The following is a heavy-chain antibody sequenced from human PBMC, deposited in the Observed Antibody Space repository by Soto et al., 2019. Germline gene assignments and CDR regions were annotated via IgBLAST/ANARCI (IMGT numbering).Heavy chain of an antibody. CDR3: AKCEGLLWFGELWDYYYYYMDV. CDR1: GFTFSSYA. J-gene: IGHJ6*03. V-gene: IGHV3-23*01. CDR2: ISGSGGST. D-gene: IGHD3-10*01. Sequence: GGSLRLSCAASGFTFSSYAMSWVRQAPGKGLEWVSAISGSGGSTYYADSVKGRFTISRANSKNTLYLQMNSLRAEDTAVYYCAKCEGLLWFGELWDYYYYYMDVWGKGTTVTVSS.